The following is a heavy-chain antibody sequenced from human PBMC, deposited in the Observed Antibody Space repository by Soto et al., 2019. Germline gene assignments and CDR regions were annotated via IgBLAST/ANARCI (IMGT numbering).Heavy chain of an antibody. Sequence: PSQTLSLTCAISGDSVSSNSAAWNWIRQSPSRGLEWLGRTYYRSKWYNDYAVSVKSRITINPDTSKNQFSLQLNSVTPEDTAVYYCARGRRIVVVPAAPRDYYYGMDVWGQGTTVTVSS. D-gene: IGHD2-2*01. J-gene: IGHJ6*02. CDR3: ARGRRIVVVPAAPRDYYYGMDV. CDR1: GDSVSSNSAA. V-gene: IGHV6-1*01. CDR2: TYYRSKWYN.